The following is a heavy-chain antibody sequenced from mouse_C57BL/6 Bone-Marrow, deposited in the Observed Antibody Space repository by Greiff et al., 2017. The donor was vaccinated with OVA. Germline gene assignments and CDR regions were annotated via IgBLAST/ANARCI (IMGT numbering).Heavy chain of an antibody. Sequence: EVKLMESGGGLVKPGGSLKLSCAASGFTFSSYAMSWVRQTPEKRLEWVATISDGGSYTYYPDNVKGRFTISRDNAKNNLYLQMSHLKSEDTAMYYCAREYDSFDYWGQGTTLTVSS. V-gene: IGHV5-4*01. J-gene: IGHJ2*01. D-gene: IGHD2-4*01. CDR3: AREYDSFDY. CDR1: GFTFSSYA. CDR2: ISDGGSYT.